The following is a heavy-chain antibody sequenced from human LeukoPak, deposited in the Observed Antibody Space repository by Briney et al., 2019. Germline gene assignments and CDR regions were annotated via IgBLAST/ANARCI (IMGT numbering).Heavy chain of an antibody. CDR1: GYTLTELS. CDR3: ATLFWDVQWELLKRAFDI. V-gene: IGHV1-24*01. CDR2: FDPEDGET. Sequence: ASVKVSCKVSGYTLTELSMHWVRQAPGKGLEWMGGFDPEDGETIYAQKFQGRVTMTEDTSTDTAYMELSSLRSEDTAVYYCATLFWDVQWELLKRAFDIWGQGTMVTVSS. D-gene: IGHD1-26*01. J-gene: IGHJ3*02.